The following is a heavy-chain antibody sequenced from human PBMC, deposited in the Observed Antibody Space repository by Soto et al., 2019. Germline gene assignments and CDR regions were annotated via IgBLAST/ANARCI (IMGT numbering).Heavy chain of an antibody. CDR2: ISSSSSYI. CDR3: ARTPDYDILTGYLDDAFYI. CDR1: GFTFSSYS. V-gene: IGHV3-21*01. Sequence: GGSLRLSCAASGFTFSSYSMNWVRQAPGKGLEWVSSISSSSSYIYYADSVKGRFTISRDNAKNSLYLQMNSLRAEDTAVYYCARTPDYDILTGYLDDAFYIWGQGTMVTVSS. D-gene: IGHD3-9*01. J-gene: IGHJ3*02.